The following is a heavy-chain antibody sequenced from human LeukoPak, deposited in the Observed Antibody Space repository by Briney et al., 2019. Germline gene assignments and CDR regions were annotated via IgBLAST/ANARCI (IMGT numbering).Heavy chain of an antibody. D-gene: IGHD3-10*01. CDR3: AKDGGYYGSGDY. CDR2: ISGDGGST. Sequence: PGGSLRLSCAASGFTFDDYAMHWVRQAPGKGLEWVSLISGDGGSTYYADSVKGRFTISRDNSKHSLYLQMNSLRTEDTALYYCAKDGGYYGSGDYWGQGTLVTVSS. CDR1: GFTFDDYA. V-gene: IGHV3-43*02. J-gene: IGHJ4*02.